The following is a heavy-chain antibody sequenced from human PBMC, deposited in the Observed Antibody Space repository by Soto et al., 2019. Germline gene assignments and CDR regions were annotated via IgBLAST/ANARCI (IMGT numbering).Heavy chain of an antibody. J-gene: IGHJ6*02. V-gene: IGHV3-21*01. Sequence: GGSLRLSCAASGFTFSSYSMNRVRQAPGKGLEWVSSISSSSSYIYYADSVKGRFTISRDNAKNSLYLQMNSLRAEDTAVYYCARRRRSTSPSSYGMDVWGQGTTVTVSS. CDR1: GFTFSSYS. D-gene: IGHD2-2*01. CDR2: ISSSSSYI. CDR3: ARRRRSTSPSSYGMDV.